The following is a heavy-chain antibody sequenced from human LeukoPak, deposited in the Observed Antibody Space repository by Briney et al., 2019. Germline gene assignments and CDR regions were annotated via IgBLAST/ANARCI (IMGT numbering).Heavy chain of an antibody. CDR2: ISTYKDNT. D-gene: IGHD6-6*01. CDR1: GYTFNSYG. Sequence: GASVKVSCKASGYTFNSYGISWVRQAPGQGLEWMGWISTYKDNTNYAQKFQGRVTMTTDTSTSTAYMDLRSLLSDDSAVYYCARVIAARGHYFYMDVWGEGTTVTVSS. CDR3: ARVIAARGHYFYMDV. J-gene: IGHJ6*03. V-gene: IGHV1-18*01.